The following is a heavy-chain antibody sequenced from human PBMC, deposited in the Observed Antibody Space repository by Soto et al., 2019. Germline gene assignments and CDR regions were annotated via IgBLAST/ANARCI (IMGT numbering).Heavy chain of an antibody. Sequence: SETLSLTCAVYGESFSGFYWSWIRQPPGKGLEWIGEINHSGSTNYNPSLKSRVTISVDTSKNQFSLKLSSVTAADTAVYYCARGYYYGSGSYLGWFDPWGQGTLVTVSS. CDR2: INHSGST. CDR1: GESFSGFY. V-gene: IGHV4-34*01. CDR3: ARGYYYGSGSYLGWFDP. D-gene: IGHD3-10*01. J-gene: IGHJ5*02.